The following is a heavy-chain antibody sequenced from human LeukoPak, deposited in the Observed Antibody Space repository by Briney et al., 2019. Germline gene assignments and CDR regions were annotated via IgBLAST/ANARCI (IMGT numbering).Heavy chain of an antibody. CDR1: GFTFSSYV. CDR2: IRYDGTNR. Sequence: GGSLRLSCAASGFTFSSYVMRWVRQAPGKGLEWVAFIRYDGTNRYYADSVKGRFTISRDNSKNTLYLQMNSLRAEDTAVYYCAKSTIVGATVDAFDIWGQGTMGTVSS. V-gene: IGHV3-30*02. D-gene: IGHD1-26*01. J-gene: IGHJ3*02. CDR3: AKSTIVGATVDAFDI.